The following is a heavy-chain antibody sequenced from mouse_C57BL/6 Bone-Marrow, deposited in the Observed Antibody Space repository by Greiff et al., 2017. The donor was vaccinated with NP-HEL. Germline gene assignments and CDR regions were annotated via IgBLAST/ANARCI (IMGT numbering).Heavy chain of an antibody. V-gene: IGHV1-80*01. Sequence: VQLVESGAELVKPGASVKISCKASGYAFSSYWMNWVKQRPGKGLEWIGQIYPGDGDTNYNGKFKGKATLTADKSSSTAYMQLSSLTSEDSAVYFCARDYYGSRGYAMDYWGQGTSVTVSS. CDR3: ARDYYGSRGYAMDY. CDR1: GYAFSSYW. CDR2: IYPGDGDT. D-gene: IGHD1-1*01. J-gene: IGHJ4*01.